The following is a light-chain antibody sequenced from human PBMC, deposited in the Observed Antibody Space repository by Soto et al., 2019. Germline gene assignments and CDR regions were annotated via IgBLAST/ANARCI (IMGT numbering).Light chain of an antibody. CDR1: QSVRSK. V-gene: IGKV3-15*01. CDR2: DAS. Sequence: EIVMTQSPGTLSVSPGERATLSCRASQSVRSKLAWYKQKPGQAPRLLIYDASKRDTDIPTKFSGSGSGTKFTLTISSLQSEDFAVYYCQQYNNWPPITFGQGTRLEIK. CDR3: QQYNNWPPIT. J-gene: IGKJ5*01.